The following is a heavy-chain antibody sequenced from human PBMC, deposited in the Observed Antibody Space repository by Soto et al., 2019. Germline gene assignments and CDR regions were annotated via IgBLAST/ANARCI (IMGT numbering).Heavy chain of an antibody. CDR2: VYDNGDS. Sequence: QVQLQESGPGLVKPSETLSLTCTVSGGSIDGYNCAWIRQSPGKALEWVGYVYDNGDSGYNPSLTRRVTRSMDTSKSQFSLQLRSVTAADSAVYYCVRQGSGGLHGLVDVWGRGTTVTVSS. V-gene: IGHV4-59*08. CDR1: GGSIDGYN. D-gene: IGHD5-12*01. J-gene: IGHJ6*02. CDR3: VRQGSGGLHGLVDV.